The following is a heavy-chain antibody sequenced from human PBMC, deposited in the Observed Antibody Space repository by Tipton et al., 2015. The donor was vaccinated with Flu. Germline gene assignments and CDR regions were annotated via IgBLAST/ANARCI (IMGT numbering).Heavy chain of an antibody. CDR1: GFTSSNYW. V-gene: IGHV3-74*01. D-gene: IGHD3-9*01. CDR2: MNSDGSST. CDR3: ARSTGYYAFDI. J-gene: IGHJ3*02. Sequence: SGFTSSNYWMHWVRQAPGKGLVWVSRMNSDGSSTSNADSVKGRFTISRDNAKNTLYLQMNSLRVEDTAVYYCARSTGYYAFDIWGQGTMVTVSS.